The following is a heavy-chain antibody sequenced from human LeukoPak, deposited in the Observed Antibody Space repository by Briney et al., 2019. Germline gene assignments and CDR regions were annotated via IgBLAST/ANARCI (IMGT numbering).Heavy chain of an antibody. CDR1: GGSISSGGYY. J-gene: IGHJ3*02. Sequence: PSETLSLTCTVSGGSISSGGYYWSWIRQPPGQGLEWIGYIYHSGSTYYNPSLKSRTILSVDKYNTQFSLRLISVTAGDTAVYYWAREINVAGSAFDIWGQGTMVTVSS. CDR2: IYHSGST. D-gene: IGHD6-19*01. CDR3: AREINVAGSAFDI. V-gene: IGHV4-30-2*05.